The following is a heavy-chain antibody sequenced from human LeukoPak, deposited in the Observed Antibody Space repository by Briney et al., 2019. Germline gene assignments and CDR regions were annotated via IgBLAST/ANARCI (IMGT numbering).Heavy chain of an antibody. D-gene: IGHD3-10*01. CDR1: GYSISSSSYY. J-gene: IGHJ4*02. CDR3: ASFITMVRGVMIDY. CDR2: IYYSGST. V-gene: IGHV4-39*01. Sequence: KPSETLSLTCAVSGYSISSSSYYWGWIRQPPGKGLEWIGSIYYSGSTYYNPPLKSRVTISVDTSKNQFSLKLSSVTAADTAVYYCASFITMVRGVMIDYWGQGTLVTVSS.